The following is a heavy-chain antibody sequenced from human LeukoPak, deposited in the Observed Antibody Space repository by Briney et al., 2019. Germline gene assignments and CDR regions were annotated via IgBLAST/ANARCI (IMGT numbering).Heavy chain of an antibody. D-gene: IGHD6-13*01. Sequence: PGGSLRLSCAASGFTFSSYAMSWVRQAPGKGLEWVSAISGSGGSTYYADSVKGRFAISRDNSKNTLYLQMNSLRAEDTAVYYCAKASSSWLGHGAFDIWGQGTMFTVSS. CDR2: ISGSGGST. J-gene: IGHJ3*02. CDR3: AKASSSWLGHGAFDI. V-gene: IGHV3-23*01. CDR1: GFTFSSYA.